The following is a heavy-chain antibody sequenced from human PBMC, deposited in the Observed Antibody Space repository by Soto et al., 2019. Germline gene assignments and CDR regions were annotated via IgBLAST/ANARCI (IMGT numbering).Heavy chain of an antibody. CDR1: GGSISNGGYS. Sequence: SETLSLTCAVSGGSISNGGYSLSWIRQPPGKGLEWIGYIYHSGSTYYNPSLKSRVTISVDRSKNQFSLKLSSVTAADTAVYYCARGPNWFDPWGQGTLVTVSS. V-gene: IGHV4-30-2*01. CDR3: ARGPNWFDP. CDR2: IYHSGST. J-gene: IGHJ5*02.